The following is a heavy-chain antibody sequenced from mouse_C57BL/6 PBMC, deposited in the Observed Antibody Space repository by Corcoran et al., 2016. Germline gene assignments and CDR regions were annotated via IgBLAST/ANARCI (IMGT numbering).Heavy chain of an antibody. CDR3: DREGYDAMDY. CDR1: GFSLSTSGMG. CDR2: IYWDDDH. Sequence: QVTLKESGPGILQSSQTLSLTCSFTGFSLSTSGMGVSWTRKPSGKGLEWLAHIYWDDDHRYNPSLKSRLTISKDTSRNQVFLKITSVDTADTATDYCDREGYDAMDYCGQGTAVTASA. J-gene: IGHJ4*01. V-gene: IGHV8-12*01.